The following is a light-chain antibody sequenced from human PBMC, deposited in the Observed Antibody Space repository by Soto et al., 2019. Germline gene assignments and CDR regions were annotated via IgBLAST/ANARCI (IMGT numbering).Light chain of an antibody. CDR3: SSYTSSTTLYV. CDR1: SSDVGNYNY. V-gene: IGLV2-14*03. J-gene: IGLJ1*01. CDR2: DVS. Sequence: QSVLTQPASVSWSPGQSITISCTGASSDVGNYNYVSWYQQHPGKAPKLIIYDVSNRPSGVSNRFSGSKSGNTASLTISGLQAEDEADYYCSSYTSSTTLYVFGTGTKVTVL.